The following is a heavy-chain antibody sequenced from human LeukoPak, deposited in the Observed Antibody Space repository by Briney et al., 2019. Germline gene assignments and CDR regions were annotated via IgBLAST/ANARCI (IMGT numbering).Heavy chain of an antibody. CDR3: NRGFEDSSAPGGQG. CDR1: GFTFSGSA. CDR2: IRSKANSYAT. D-gene: IGHD3-22*01. V-gene: IGHV3-73*01. J-gene: IGHJ4*01. Sequence: PGGSLRLSWAASGFTFSGSAMHWVRQASGKGLEWVGRIRSKANSYATAYAASVTGRFTISRDDSKNTAYLQMNSRKAEDRAGYYCNRGFEDSSAPGGQGWGQGTLVTVPS.